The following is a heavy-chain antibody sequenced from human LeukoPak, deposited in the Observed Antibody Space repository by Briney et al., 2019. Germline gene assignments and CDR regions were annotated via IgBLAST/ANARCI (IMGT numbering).Heavy chain of an antibody. V-gene: IGHV1-69*13. D-gene: IGHD3-3*01. Sequence: PVKVSCKASGGTFSSYAISWVRQAPGQGLEWMGGIIPIFGTANYAQKFQGRVTITADESTSTAYMELSSLRSEDTAVYYCARDLGVGLAGDFDYWGQGTLVTVSS. CDR1: GGTFSSYA. J-gene: IGHJ4*02. CDR3: ARDLGVGLAGDFDY. CDR2: IIPIFGTA.